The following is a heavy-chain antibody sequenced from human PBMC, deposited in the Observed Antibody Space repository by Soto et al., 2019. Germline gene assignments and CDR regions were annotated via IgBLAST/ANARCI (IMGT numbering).Heavy chain of an antibody. D-gene: IGHD2-2*02. V-gene: IGHV3-30*18. CDR2: ISYDSTNK. J-gene: IGHJ6*02. CDR1: GFTFSDYG. CDR3: AKDHGFDEFQLLYYSYDGLDV. Sequence: GGSLRLSCAASGFTFSDYGMHWVRQAPGKGLEWVAVISYDSTNKYYGDSVKGRFTISRDNSKNTLYLQMNSLRAEDRAVYYCAKDHGFDEFQLLYYSYDGLDVWGQGTSVTVSS.